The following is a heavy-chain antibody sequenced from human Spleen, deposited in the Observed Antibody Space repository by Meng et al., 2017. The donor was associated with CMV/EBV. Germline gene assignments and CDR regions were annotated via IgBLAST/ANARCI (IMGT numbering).Heavy chain of an antibody. CDR3: ARDVTMIVVVKFGY. J-gene: IGHJ4*02. Sequence: QGQLCQCGADVKKPGSCVKVSCNASGGTFSSYAISWVRQAPGQGREWMGVIIPIFGTATSAQKFQGRVTITADESTSTAYMELSSLRSEDTAVYYCARDVTMIVVVKFGYWGQGTLVTVSS. D-gene: IGHD3-22*01. V-gene: IGHV1-69*12. CDR1: GGTFSSYA. CDR2: IIPIFGTA.